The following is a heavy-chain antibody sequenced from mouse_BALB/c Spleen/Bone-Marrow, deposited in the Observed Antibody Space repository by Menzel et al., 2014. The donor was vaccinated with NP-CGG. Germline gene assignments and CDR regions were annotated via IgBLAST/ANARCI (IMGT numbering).Heavy chain of an antibody. CDR2: ISSGGSYT. CDR1: GFTFSSYA. D-gene: IGHD2-2*01. V-gene: IGHV5-9-3*01. CDR3: ARGGGYDWYFDV. J-gene: IGHJ1*01. Sequence: EVHLVESGGGLVKPGGSLKLSCAASGFTFSSYAMSWVRQTPEKRLEWVATISSGGSYTYYPDSVKGRFTISRDNAKNTLYLQVSSLRSEDTAMYYCARGGGYDWYFDVWGAGTTVTVSS.